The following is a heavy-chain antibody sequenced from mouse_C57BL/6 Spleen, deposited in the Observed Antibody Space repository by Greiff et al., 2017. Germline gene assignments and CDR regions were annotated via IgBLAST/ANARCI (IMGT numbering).Heavy chain of an antibody. Sequence: VQLQQPGAELVMPGASVKLSCKASGYTFTSYWMHWVKQRPGQGLEWIGEIDPSDSYTNYNQKFKGKSTLTVDKYSSTAYMQLSSLTSEDSAVYYGARRYYGSSYWYFDVWGTGTTVTVSS. CDR3: ARRYYGSSYWYFDV. D-gene: IGHD1-1*01. CDR2: IDPSDSYT. V-gene: IGHV1-69*01. J-gene: IGHJ1*03. CDR1: GYTFTSYW.